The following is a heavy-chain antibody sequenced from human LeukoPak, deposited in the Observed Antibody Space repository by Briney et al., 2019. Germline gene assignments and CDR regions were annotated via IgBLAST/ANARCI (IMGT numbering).Heavy chain of an antibody. CDR3: AREVPNYYDSSGGLDY. J-gene: IGHJ4*02. CDR2: ISSSGSTI. V-gene: IGHV3-11*01. D-gene: IGHD3-22*01. CDR1: GFTFSDYY. Sequence: GGSLRLSCAASGFTFSDYYMSWIRQAPGKGLEWVSYISSSGSTIYYADSVKGRFTISRDNAKNSLYLQMNSLRAEDTAVYYCAREVPNYYDSSGGLDYWGQGTLVTVSS.